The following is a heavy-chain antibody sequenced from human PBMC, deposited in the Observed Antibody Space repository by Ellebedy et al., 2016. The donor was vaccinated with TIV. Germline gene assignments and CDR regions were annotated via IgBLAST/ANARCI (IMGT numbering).Heavy chain of an antibody. V-gene: IGHV3-7*01. CDR1: GITFSSYW. Sequence: GGSLRLXXEASGITFSSYWMSWIRQAPGKGLEWVANIKDDGSDKFYVDSVKGRFTISRDNAKNSLYLQMNSLRAEDTAVYYCARDRGYSYGWWVDYWGQGTLVTVAS. D-gene: IGHD5-18*01. CDR3: ARDRGYSYGWWVDY. CDR2: IKDDGSDK. J-gene: IGHJ4*02.